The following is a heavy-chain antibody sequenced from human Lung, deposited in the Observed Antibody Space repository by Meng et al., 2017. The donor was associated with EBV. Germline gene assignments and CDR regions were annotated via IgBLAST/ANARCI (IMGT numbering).Heavy chain of an antibody. CDR1: GDSVSGNSVV. CDR2: TYYRSEWYN. Sequence: QVQLQQSGPGLVKPSQTLSVTCAISGDSVSGNSVVWNWIRQSPSRGLEWLGRTYYRSEWYNDYAVSVKSRITINPDTSKNQLSLQLNSVTPEDTAVYYCAREGGSGSYYPFDNWGQGTLVTVAS. D-gene: IGHD3-10*01. V-gene: IGHV6-1*01. CDR3: AREGGSGSYYPFDN. J-gene: IGHJ4*02.